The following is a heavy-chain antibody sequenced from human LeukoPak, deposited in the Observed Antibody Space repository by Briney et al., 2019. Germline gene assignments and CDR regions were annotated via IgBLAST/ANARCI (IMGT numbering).Heavy chain of an antibody. CDR2: IIPIFGTA. J-gene: IGHJ6*02. V-gene: IGHV1-69*05. D-gene: IGHD1-26*01. CDR1: GGTFSSYA. Sequence: SVKVSCKASGGTFSSYAISWVRQAPGQGLEWMGGIIPIFGTANYAQKFQGWVTMTRDTSISTAYMELSRLRSDDTAVYYCARGRVGVGATDYYYGMDVWGQGTTVTVSS. CDR3: ARGRVGVGATDYYYGMDV.